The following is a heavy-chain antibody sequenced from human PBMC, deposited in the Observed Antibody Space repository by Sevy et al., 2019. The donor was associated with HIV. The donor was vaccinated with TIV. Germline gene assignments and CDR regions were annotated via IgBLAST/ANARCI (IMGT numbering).Heavy chain of an antibody. CDR3: ARDRDYDYIWGTFPYRDF. CDR2: ISPYKGTT. D-gene: IGHD3-16*01. J-gene: IGHJ4*02. Sequence: ASVKVSCKASGYIFTSYGISWVRQAPGRGLEWVGWISPYKGTTNYAQKFQGGVTMTTDTSTFTVYMQLRSLRSDDTAIYYCARDRDYDYIWGTFPYRDFWGQGTLVTVSS. V-gene: IGHV1-18*01. CDR1: GYIFTSYG.